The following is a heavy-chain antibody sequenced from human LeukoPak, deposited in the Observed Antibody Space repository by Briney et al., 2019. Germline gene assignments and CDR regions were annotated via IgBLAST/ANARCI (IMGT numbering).Heavy chain of an antibody. CDR2: INAGNGNT. CDR1: GYTFTSYA. V-gene: IGHV1-3*01. D-gene: IGHD3-22*01. J-gene: IGHJ4*02. CDR3: ARVRRAYDSSGYYVSYFDY. Sequence: GASAKVSCKASGYTFTSYAMHWVRQAPGQRLEWMGWINAGNGNTKYSQKFQGRVTITRDTSASTAYMELSSLRSEDTAVYYCARVRRAYDSSGYYVSYFDYWGQGTLVTVSS.